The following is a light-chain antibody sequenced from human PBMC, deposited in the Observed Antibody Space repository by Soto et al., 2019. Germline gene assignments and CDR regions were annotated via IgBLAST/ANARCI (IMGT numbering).Light chain of an antibody. CDR2: EGS. V-gene: IGLV2-23*01. CDR1: SSDVGSYNL. Sequence: QSALTQPASVSGSPGQSITISCTGTSSDVGSYNLVSWYQQHPGKAPKVMIYEGSKRPSGVSNRFSGSKSGNTASLTISGLQAEDEADYYCCSYAGSSNVIFGGGTKVTVL. CDR3: CSYAGSSNVI. J-gene: IGLJ2*01.